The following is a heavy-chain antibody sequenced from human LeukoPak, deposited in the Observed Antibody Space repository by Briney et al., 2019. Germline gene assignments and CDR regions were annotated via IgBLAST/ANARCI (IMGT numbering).Heavy chain of an antibody. V-gene: IGHV1-2*02. CDR1: GYTFTGYY. Sequence: GASVKVSCKASGYTFTGYYMHWVRQAPGQGLEWMGWINPNSGGTNYAQKFQGRVTMTRDTSISTAYMELSRLRSDDTAVYYCAMFRGEYLLLSFDPWGQGTLVTVSS. CDR3: AMFRGEYLLLSFDP. J-gene: IGHJ5*02. CDR2: INPNSGGT. D-gene: IGHD2-2*01.